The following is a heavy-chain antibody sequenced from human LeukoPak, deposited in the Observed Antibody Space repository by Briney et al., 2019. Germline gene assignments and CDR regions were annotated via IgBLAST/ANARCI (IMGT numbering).Heavy chain of an antibody. CDR2: ISSSGNNI. V-gene: IGHV3-48*03. J-gene: IGHJ3*01. Sequence: GGSLRLSCAASGFTFSTYEVIWVRQAPGKGLEWVSYISSSGNNIYYADSVKGRFTISRDNAKKSLFLQMNSLRGEDTAVYYCARVGMTTMTVDVWGQGTMVTVSS. CDR1: GFTFSTYE. D-gene: IGHD5-24*01. CDR3: ARVGMTTMTVDV.